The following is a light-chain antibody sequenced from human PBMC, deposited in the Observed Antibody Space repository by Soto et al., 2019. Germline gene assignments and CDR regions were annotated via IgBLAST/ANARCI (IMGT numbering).Light chain of an antibody. CDR2: DAS. V-gene: IGKV3-15*01. CDR1: QSVNSN. Sequence: EIVMTQSPATLSVSPRERATLSSRASQSVNSNLAWYRQKPCQVPRLLTSDASTRATGLPARFSGSGSGTEFTLTISSLQSEDSGIYYCQQYNFWSPLTFGGGTKVEIK. J-gene: IGKJ4*01. CDR3: QQYNFWSPLT.